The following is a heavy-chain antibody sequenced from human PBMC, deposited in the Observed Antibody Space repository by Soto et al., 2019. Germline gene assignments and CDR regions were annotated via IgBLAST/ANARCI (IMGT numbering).Heavy chain of an antibody. V-gene: IGHV4-4*07. Sequence: SETLSLTCTVSGASISGYYWSWIRKSAGKGLEWIGRIYATGTTDYNPSLKSRVMMSVDTSKKQFSLKLRSVTAVDTAVYYCVRDGTKTLRDWFDPWGQGISVTVSS. CDR2: IYATGTT. CDR1: GASISGYY. CDR3: VRDGTKTLRDWFDP. J-gene: IGHJ5*02. D-gene: IGHD1-1*01.